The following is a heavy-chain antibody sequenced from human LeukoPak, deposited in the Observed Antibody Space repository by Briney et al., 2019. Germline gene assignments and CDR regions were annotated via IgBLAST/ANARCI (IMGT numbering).Heavy chain of an antibody. CDR3: ARDPLGYFDY. D-gene: IGHD7-27*01. V-gene: IGHV3-66*01. Sequence: HPGGSLRLSCAASGFTVSSNYMSWVRQAPGKGLEWVSVIYSGGSTYYADSVKGRFTISRDNSKNTLYLQMNSLRAEDTAVYYCARDPLGYFDYWGQGTLVTVSS. CDR2: IYSGGST. CDR1: GFTVSSNY. J-gene: IGHJ4*02.